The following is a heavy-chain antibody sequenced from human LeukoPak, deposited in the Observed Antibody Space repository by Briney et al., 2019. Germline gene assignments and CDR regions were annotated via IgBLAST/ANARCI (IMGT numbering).Heavy chain of an antibody. V-gene: IGHV1-46*01. J-gene: IGHJ5*02. CDR3: ARAPPRYDILTA. D-gene: IGHD3-9*01. CDR1: GYTFTSYY. CDR2: INPSGGST. Sequence: ASVKVSCKASGYTFTSYYMHWVRQAPGQGLEWMGIINPSGGSTSYAQKFQGRVTMTRDTSTSTVYMELSSLRSEATAVYYCARAPPRYDILTAWGQGTLVTVSS.